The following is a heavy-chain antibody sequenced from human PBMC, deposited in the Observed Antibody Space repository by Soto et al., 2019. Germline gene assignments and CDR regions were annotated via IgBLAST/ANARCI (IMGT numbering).Heavy chain of an antibody. V-gene: IGHV3-30-3*01. CDR3: ARVFDGFKGDFDY. Sequence: QVQLVESGGGVVQPGRYLRLSCAASGLNFSSYAMHWVRQAPGKGLEWVAVISYDGNIQYYADSVKDRFTISRDNYRHTLFLQMNSLRTEDSAFYYCARVFDGFKGDFDYWGQGTLVTVSS. D-gene: IGHD3-16*01. CDR1: GLNFSSYA. J-gene: IGHJ4*02. CDR2: ISYDGNIQ.